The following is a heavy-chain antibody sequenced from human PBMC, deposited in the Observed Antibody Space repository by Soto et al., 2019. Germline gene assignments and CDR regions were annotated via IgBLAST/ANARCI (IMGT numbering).Heavy chain of an antibody. CDR1: GYSFTSYY. CDR2: INPSGGST. Sequence: ASVKVSSKASGYSFTSYYMHSVRQAPGPGLEWMGIINPSGGSTSYAQKFQGRVTMTRDTSTSTVYMELSSLRSEDTAVYYCARTERGLDAFDIWGQGTMVTVSS. V-gene: IGHV1-46*03. CDR3: ARTERGLDAFDI. J-gene: IGHJ3*02.